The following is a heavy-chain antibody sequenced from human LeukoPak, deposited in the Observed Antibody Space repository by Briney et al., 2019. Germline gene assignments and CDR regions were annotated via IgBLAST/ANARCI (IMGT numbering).Heavy chain of an antibody. Sequence: GGSLRLSCAASGFTFSSYSMNWVRQAPGKGLEWVSSISSSSSSYIYYADSVKGRFTISRDNAKNSLYLQMNSLRAEDTAVYYCARGCSSTSCYTLWLAGPFAEFDYWGQGTLVTVSS. CDR3: ARGCSSTSCYTLWLAGPFAEFDY. CDR2: ISSSSSSYI. D-gene: IGHD2-2*02. CDR1: GFTFSSYS. J-gene: IGHJ4*02. V-gene: IGHV3-21*01.